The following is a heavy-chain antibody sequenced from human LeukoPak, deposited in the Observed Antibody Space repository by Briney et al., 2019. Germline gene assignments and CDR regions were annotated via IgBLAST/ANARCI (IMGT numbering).Heavy chain of an antibody. D-gene: IGHD6-13*01. CDR1: GFTLTRFW. Sequence: PGGSLRLSCAASGFTLTRFWMHWVRQAPGKGLVWVSRVSGDGSYTDYANSVKGRFTISRDNAKNTLYLQMNSLRAEDTAVYYCAKDLLAAARLYYYYYGMDVWGQGTTVTVSS. V-gene: IGHV3-74*01. CDR2: VSGDGSYT. J-gene: IGHJ6*02. CDR3: AKDLLAAARLYYYYYGMDV.